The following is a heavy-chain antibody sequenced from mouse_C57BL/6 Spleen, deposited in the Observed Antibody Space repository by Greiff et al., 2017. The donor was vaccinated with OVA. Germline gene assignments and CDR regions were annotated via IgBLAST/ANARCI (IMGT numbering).Heavy chain of an antibody. CDR2: IYPGDGDT. V-gene: IGHV1-80*01. D-gene: IGHD2-3*01. CDR1: GYAFSSYW. J-gene: IGHJ2*01. CDR3: AREGDGYYPFDY. Sequence: VQLQQSGAELVKPGASVKISCKASGYAFSSYWMNWVKQRPGKGLEWIGQIYPGDGDTNYNGKFMGQATLTADNSSSTAYMKLSSLTAEDSAVYFCAREGDGYYPFDYWGQGTTLTVSS.